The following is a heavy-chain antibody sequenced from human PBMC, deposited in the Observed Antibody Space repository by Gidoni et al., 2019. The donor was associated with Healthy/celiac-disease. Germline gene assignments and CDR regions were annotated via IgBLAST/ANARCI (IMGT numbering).Heavy chain of an antibody. Sequence: QVQLQQWGAGLFKPSATLSLTCAVYGGSISGYYWSWIRQPPGKGVQWIGEINYSGSPTYNPYLKSRVTIAVDTSKNKFSLKLSSVTAADTAVYYCARGGKRVGGYHYYYMDVWGKGTTVTVSS. J-gene: IGHJ6*03. V-gene: IGHV4-34*01. CDR3: ARGGKRVGGYHYYYMDV. CDR1: GGSISGYY. D-gene: IGHD3-16*01. CDR2: INYSGSP.